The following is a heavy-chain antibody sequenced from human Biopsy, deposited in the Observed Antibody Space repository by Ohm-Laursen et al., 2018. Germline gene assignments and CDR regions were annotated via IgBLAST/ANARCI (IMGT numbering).Heavy chain of an antibody. V-gene: IGHV1-2*02. CDR2: INCKTGAT. CDR3: ARDPLNGHKHFDY. CDR1: SYTFTDYN. Sequence: SVKASCKASSYTFTDYNIHWMRQAPGQGLEWLGYINCKTGATNYAQKFQGTVTMTRNTSISTAYLALGSLRSADTAIYYCARDPLNGHKHFDYWGQGSLVTASS. D-gene: IGHD2-8*01. J-gene: IGHJ4*02.